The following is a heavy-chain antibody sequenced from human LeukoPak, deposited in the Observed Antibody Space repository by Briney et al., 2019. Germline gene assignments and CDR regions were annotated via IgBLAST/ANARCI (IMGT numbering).Heavy chain of an antibody. Sequence: ASVKVSCKASGYTFTSYGINWVRQAPGQGLEWMGWISPYNDNTNYAQNLQSRVTMTTDTSTSTAYMELRSLRFDDTAVYYCAREVYDSSGYSFWYFDLWGRGTLVTVSS. CDR1: GYTFTSYG. D-gene: IGHD3-22*01. CDR3: AREVYDSSGYSFWYFDL. CDR2: ISPYNDNT. V-gene: IGHV1-18*01. J-gene: IGHJ2*01.